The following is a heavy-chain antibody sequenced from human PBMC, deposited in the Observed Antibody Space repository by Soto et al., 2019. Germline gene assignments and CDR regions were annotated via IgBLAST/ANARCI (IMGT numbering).Heavy chain of an antibody. J-gene: IGHJ4*02. Sequence: QVQLVQSGAEVKKPGASVKVSCKASGYTFTSYDINWVRQATGQGLEWMGWMNPNSGNTGYAQKFQGRVTMTRDTSISTAYMELSRLTSDDTAVYFCARESLVIGTHHFDYWGQGTLVTVSS. CDR3: ARESLVIGTHHFDY. CDR1: GYTFTSYD. V-gene: IGHV1-8*01. CDR2: MNPNSGNT. D-gene: IGHD1-7*01.